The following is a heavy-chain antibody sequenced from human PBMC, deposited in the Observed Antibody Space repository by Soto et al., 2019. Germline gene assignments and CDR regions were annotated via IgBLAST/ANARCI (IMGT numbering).Heavy chain of an antibody. J-gene: IGHJ5*02. CDR2: FYDGGSI. Sequence: QVQLQQWGAGLLKPSETLSLTCAVYGESLNYFYWSWIRQAPGKGLEWIGEFYDGGSINYNPSLKSRVTIAAATSKNQFSLRVISVTAADTAIYYCARGKWADRFANWGQGTLVTVSS. CDR1: GESLNYFY. CDR3: ARGKWADRFAN. V-gene: IGHV4-34*01. D-gene: IGHD1-26*01.